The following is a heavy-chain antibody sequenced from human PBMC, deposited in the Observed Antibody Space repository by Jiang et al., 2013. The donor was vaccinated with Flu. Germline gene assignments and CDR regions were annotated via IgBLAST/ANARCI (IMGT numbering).Heavy chain of an antibody. CDR2: IHPGDSET. Sequence: KKPGESLRISCKGSGYIFANYWIGWVRQMPGKGLEWMGIIHPGDSETRYSPSFQGQVTISADKSTSTAYLQWRSLKASDTAMYYCARPQGAFDVWGQGTTVTVSS. V-gene: IGHV5-51*01. J-gene: IGHJ3*01. CDR3: ARPQGAFDV. CDR1: GYIFANYW.